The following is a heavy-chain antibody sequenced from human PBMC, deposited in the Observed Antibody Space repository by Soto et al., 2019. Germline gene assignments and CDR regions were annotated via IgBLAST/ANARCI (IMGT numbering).Heavy chain of an antibody. J-gene: IGHJ6*02. CDR1: GGSFSGYY. CDR2: INHSGTI. D-gene: IGHD2-21*02. CDR3: ARADRTLVTSYSLDV. Sequence: SETLSLTCAVYGGSFSGYYWTWIRQPPGKGLEWIGEINHSGTINFNPSLTSRLTISLDTSKKHFSLKLSSVTDADTAAYYCARADRTLVTSYSLDVWGQGTTVTVSS. V-gene: IGHV4-34*01.